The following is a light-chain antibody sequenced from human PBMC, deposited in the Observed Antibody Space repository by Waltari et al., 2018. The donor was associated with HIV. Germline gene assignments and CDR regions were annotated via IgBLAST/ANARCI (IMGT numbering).Light chain of an antibody. Sequence: QSVLTQPPSASGTPDQRVTISCSGTTSNIGRNTVSWFQQFPGTAPKVLIYGTTQRPSGVPDRFSGSKSGTSASLAISGLQAEDEADYYGASWDDSLNGPVFGGGTKLTVV. CDR1: TSNIGRNT. V-gene: IGLV1-44*01. J-gene: IGLJ2*01. CDR3: ASWDDSLNGPV. CDR2: GTT.